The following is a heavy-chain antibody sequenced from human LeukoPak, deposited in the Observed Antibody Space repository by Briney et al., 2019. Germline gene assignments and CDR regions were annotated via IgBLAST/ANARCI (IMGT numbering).Heavy chain of an antibody. J-gene: IGHJ4*02. CDR1: GFTVSSNY. CDR3: ARLTGEFGYYFDY. D-gene: IGHD7-27*01. CDR2: IYSSGST. Sequence: GGSLRLSCAASGFTVSSNYMSWVRQAPGKGLEWVSVIYSSGSTYYADSVKGRFTISRDNSKNTLYLQMNSLRAEDTAVYYCARLTGEFGYYFDYWGQGTLVTVSS. V-gene: IGHV3-66*02.